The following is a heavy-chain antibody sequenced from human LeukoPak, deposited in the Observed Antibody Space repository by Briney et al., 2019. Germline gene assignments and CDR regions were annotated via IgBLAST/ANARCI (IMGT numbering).Heavy chain of an antibody. D-gene: IGHD4-17*01. CDR3: ATGRLHYGDYEKTFDY. J-gene: IGHJ4*02. CDR2: ITYSSSII. CDR1: GFTFSSYS. Sequence: GSLILSCAASGFTFSSYSMKWFRQAPAKELAGVSCITYSSSIINYQDSVKGRFTISRDNAKNPLYLQMNSLNAEDPAVYYFATGRLHYGDYEKTFDYWGQGTLVTVSS. V-gene: IGHV3-48*01.